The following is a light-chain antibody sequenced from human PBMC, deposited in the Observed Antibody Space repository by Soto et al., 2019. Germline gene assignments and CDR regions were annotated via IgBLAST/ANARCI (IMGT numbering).Light chain of an antibody. J-gene: IGLJ1*01. CDR2: DNN. CDR1: SSNIGNNY. Sequence: QSVLTQPPSVSAAPGQKVTISCSGGSSNIGNNYVSWYQQLPGTAPKLLIFDNNDRPSGIPDRFSGSKSGTSATLGITGLQTGDEADYYCGTWDSSLSAHVFGTGTKVTVL. V-gene: IGLV1-51*01. CDR3: GTWDSSLSAHV.